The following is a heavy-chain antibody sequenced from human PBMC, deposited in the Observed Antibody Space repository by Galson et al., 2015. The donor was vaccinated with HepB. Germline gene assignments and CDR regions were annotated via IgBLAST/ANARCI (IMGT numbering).Heavy chain of an antibody. Sequence: SLRLSCAASGFTFSSYSMNWVRQAPGKGLEWVSYISSSSSTIYYADSVKGRFTISRDNAENSLYLQMNSLRDEDTAVYYCARDRASAVAGTNYFDYWGQGTLVTVSS. D-gene: IGHD6-19*01. CDR2: ISSSSSTI. CDR3: ARDRASAVAGTNYFDY. V-gene: IGHV3-48*02. J-gene: IGHJ4*02. CDR1: GFTFSSYS.